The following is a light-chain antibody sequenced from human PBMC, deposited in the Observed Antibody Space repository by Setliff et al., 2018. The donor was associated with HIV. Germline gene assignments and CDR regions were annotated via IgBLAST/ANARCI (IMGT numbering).Light chain of an antibody. CDR2: DVS. Sequence: QSALTQPASVSGSPGQSITISCTGTSSDVGGYNYVSWYQHHPGKAPKLMIYDVSSRPSGVSNRFSGSKSGNTASLTISGRQAEDEAHYYCTSYTINTLYVFGSGTKVTVL. V-gene: IGLV2-14*03. CDR3: TSYTINTLYV. CDR1: SSDVGGYNY. J-gene: IGLJ1*01.